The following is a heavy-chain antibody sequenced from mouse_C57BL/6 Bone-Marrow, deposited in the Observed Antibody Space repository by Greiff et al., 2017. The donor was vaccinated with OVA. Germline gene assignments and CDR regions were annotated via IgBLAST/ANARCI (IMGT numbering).Heavy chain of an antibody. CDR2: IDHSDSYT. D-gene: IGHD2-3*01. V-gene: IGHV1-50*01. J-gene: IGHJ4*01. CDR1: GYTFTSSW. CDR3: ARDDGYYRYYAMDY. Sequence: VQLQQPGAELVKPGASVKLSCKASGYTFTSSWLQWVKQRPGPGLEWIGEIDHSDSYTNSNQKFKGKATLTVDTSSSTAYMQLRSLTSEDSAVYYCARDDGYYRYYAMDYWGQGTSVTGSS.